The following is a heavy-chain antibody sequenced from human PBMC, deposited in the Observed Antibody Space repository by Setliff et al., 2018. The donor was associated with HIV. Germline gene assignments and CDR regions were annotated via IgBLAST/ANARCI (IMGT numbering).Heavy chain of an antibody. CDR3: ARDRGGGYNNLDY. CDR2: IYYSGST. D-gene: IGHD5-12*01. Sequence: TLSLTCTVSGGSISSGDYYWSWIRQPPGKGLEWIGYIYYSGSTYYNPSLKSRVTISVDTSKNQFSLKVSSVTAADTAVYYCARDRGGGYNNLDYWGQGTLVTVSS. J-gene: IGHJ4*02. V-gene: IGHV4-30-4*08. CDR1: GGSISSGDYY.